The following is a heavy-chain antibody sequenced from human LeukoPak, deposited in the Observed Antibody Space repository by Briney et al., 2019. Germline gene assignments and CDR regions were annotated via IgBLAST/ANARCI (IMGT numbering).Heavy chain of an antibody. Sequence: PSETLSLTCTVSGGSISSYYWSWIRQPPGKGLEWIGYIYYSGSTNYNPSLKSRVTISVDTSKNQFSLKLSSVTAADTAVYYCARDLGRPYGSGSYYNWFDPWGQGTLVTVSS. CDR2: IYYSGST. CDR1: GGSISSYY. J-gene: IGHJ5*02. D-gene: IGHD3-10*01. V-gene: IGHV4-59*01. CDR3: ARDLGRPYGSGSYYNWFDP.